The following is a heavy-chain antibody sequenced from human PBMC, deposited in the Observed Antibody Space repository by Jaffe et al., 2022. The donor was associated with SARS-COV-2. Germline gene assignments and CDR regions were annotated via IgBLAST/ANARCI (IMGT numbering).Heavy chain of an antibody. CDR1: RFIFNNYD. Sequence: EVQLSQSGGGRVQPGGSLRLSCTTSRFIFNNYDINWVRQAPGKGLEWVSRMSGSGQYTSYADSVRGRFFVSSDNSNNTVFLQMSRLRVNDTAVYYCARGRTVGKTFRFDPWGLGTLVTVSS. CDR2: MSGSGQYT. J-gene: IGHJ5*02. CDR3: ARGRTVGKTFRFDP. D-gene: IGHD1-26*01. V-gene: IGHV3-23*01.